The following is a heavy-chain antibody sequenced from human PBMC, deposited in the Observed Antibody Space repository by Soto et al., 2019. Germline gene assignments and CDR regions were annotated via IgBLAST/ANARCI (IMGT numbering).Heavy chain of an antibody. CDR1: GCSISSYY. D-gene: IGHD2-2*01. CDR2: IYYSGST. CDR3: ARERYCSSTSCETKRDNWFDP. J-gene: IGHJ5*02. V-gene: IGHV4-59*01. Sequence: PSETLSLTCTVSGCSISSYYWSWIRQPPGKGLEWIGYIYYSGSTNYNPSLKSRVTISVDTSKNQFSLKLSSVTAADTAVYYCARERYCSSTSCETKRDNWFDPWGQGTLVTVSS.